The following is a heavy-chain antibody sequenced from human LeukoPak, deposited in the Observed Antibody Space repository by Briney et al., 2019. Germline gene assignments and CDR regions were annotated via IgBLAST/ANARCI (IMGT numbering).Heavy chain of an antibody. V-gene: IGHV3-30*18. CDR1: GFTFSSYG. CDR2: ISYDGSNK. CDR3: AKGRPYPAVGSSHFDY. D-gene: IGHD3-10*01. J-gene: IGHJ4*02. Sequence: GGSLRLSCAASGFTFSSYGMHWVRQAPGKGLEWVAVISYDGSNKYYADSVKGRFTISRDNSKNTLYLQMNSLRAEDTAVYYCAKGRPYPAVGSSHFDYRGQGTLVTVSS.